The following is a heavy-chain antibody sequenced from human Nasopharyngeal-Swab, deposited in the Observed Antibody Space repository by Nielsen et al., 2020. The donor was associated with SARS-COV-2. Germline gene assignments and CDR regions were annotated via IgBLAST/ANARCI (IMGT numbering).Heavy chain of an antibody. CDR1: DFTFSHYW. J-gene: IGHJ1*01. CDR2: INHDGSQK. D-gene: IGHD6-13*01. CDR3: ARESSAADY. V-gene: IGHV3-7*01. Sequence: LSLTCGASDFTFSHYWMSWVRQAPGKGLEWVANINHDGSQKHYVDSVKGRFTISRDNSKNSIYLQMDRLRVEDTAVYYCARESSAADYWGQGTLVTVSS.